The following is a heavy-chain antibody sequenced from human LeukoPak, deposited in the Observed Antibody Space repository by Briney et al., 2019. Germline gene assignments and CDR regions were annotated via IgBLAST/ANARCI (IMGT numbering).Heavy chain of an antibody. Sequence: GGSLRLSCTASGFTFSDYGIHWVRQAPGKGLEWVAFIKYDGTNKYYADSVKGRFTISRDNSENTLYLQMNSLRAEDTALYYCARGDWGMYYFDYWGQGVLVTVSS. J-gene: IGHJ4*02. CDR2: IKYDGTNK. CDR1: GFTFSDYG. D-gene: IGHD7-27*01. V-gene: IGHV3-30*02. CDR3: ARGDWGMYYFDY.